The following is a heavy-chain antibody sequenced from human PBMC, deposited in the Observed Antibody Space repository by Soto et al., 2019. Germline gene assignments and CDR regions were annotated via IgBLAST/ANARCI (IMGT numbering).Heavy chain of an antibody. CDR1: GFTVSINY. Sequence: GGSLRLSCAASGFTVSINYMNWVRQAPGKGMEWVSVINSGGSTYYADSVKGRFTISRDNSKNTLYIQMNSLRAEDTAVYYCARDRGSSWYYFDYWGQGTLVTVSS. D-gene: IGHD6-13*01. J-gene: IGHJ4*02. CDR3: ARDRGSSWYYFDY. V-gene: IGHV3-53*01. CDR2: INSGGST.